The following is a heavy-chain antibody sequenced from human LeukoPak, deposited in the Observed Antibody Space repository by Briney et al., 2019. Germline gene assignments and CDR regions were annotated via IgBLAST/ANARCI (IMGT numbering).Heavy chain of an antibody. CDR3: AREWRGSVDAFDI. CDR2: IYSDGST. J-gene: IGHJ3*02. Sequence: GGSLRLSCSASGFTFTNAWMSWVRQAPGKGLEWVSFIYSDGSTYYADSVKGRFTISRDNSKNTLYLQMNSLRAEDTAVYYCAREWRGSVDAFDIWGQGTMVTVSS. V-gene: IGHV3-53*01. CDR1: GFTFTNAW. D-gene: IGHD3-10*01.